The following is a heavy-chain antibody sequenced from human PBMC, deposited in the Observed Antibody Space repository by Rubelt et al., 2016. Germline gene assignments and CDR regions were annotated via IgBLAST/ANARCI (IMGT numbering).Heavy chain of an antibody. Sequence: QVQLQESGPGLVKPSQTLSLTCTVSGGSISSGGYYWSWIRQHPGKGLEWIGYIYYSGSTYYNPSLKSRVTISVDTSKNQFSLKLSSVTAAETAVYYCARDHHDILTGNTADVAFDIWGQGTMVTVSS. CDR1: GGSISSGGYY. CDR2: IYYSGST. CDR3: ARDHHDILTGNTADVAFDI. D-gene: IGHD3-9*01. J-gene: IGHJ3*02. V-gene: IGHV4-31*03.